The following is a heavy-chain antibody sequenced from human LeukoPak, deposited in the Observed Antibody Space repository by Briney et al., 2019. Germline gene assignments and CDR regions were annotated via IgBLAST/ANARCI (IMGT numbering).Heavy chain of an antibody. CDR2: IYYSGST. J-gene: IGHJ6*03. CDR3: ARVTMVRGVRAYYYYMDV. CDR1: GGSISSYY. D-gene: IGHD3-10*01. V-gene: IGHV4-59*01. Sequence: SETLSLTCTVSGGSISSYYWSWIRQPPGKGLEWIGYIYYSGSTNYNPSLKSRVTISVDTSKNQFSLKLSSVTAADTAVYYCARVTMVRGVRAYYYYMDVWGKGTTVTVSS.